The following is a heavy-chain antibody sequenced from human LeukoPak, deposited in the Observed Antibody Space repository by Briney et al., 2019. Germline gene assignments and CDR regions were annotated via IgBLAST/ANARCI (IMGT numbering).Heavy chain of an antibody. J-gene: IGHJ4*02. CDR3: ARHERAYYYGSGSDRSFDY. V-gene: IGHV4-39*01. CDR2: IYYSGST. CDR1: GGSISSNSYY. D-gene: IGHD3-10*01. Sequence: SETLSLTCAVSGGSISSNSYYWGWIRQPPGKGLEWIGSIYYSGSTYYNPSLKSRVTISVDTSKNQFSLKLSSVTAADTAVYYCARHERAYYYGSGSDRSFDYWGQGTLVTVSS.